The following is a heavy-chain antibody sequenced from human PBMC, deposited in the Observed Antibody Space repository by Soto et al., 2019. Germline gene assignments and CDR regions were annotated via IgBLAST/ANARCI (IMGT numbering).Heavy chain of an antibody. J-gene: IGHJ4*02. CDR2: ISGTGDST. Sequence: EVQLLESGGGFVHPGGSLRLSCAASGFPFTAYAMSWVRQAPGKGPEWVSTISGTGDSTHYADSVKGRFTISRDNSKNILLLQMNSLRVEDTASYYCARSPPHGTGGKCYVHEFDSWGQGTLVTASS. CDR3: ARSPPHGTGGKCYVHEFDS. D-gene: IGHD2-8*02. CDR1: GFPFTAYA. V-gene: IGHV3-23*01.